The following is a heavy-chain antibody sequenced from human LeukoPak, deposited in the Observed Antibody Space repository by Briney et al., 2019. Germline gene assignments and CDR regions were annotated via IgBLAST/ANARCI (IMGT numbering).Heavy chain of an antibody. CDR2: IYYSGST. Sequence: SETLSLTCTVSGGSISSYYWNWIRQPPGKGLEWIGYIYYSGSTNYNPSLKSRVTISVDTSKNQFSLKLSSVTAADTAVYYCARDGSTFTSGAMDVWGRGTTVTVSS. V-gene: IGHV4-59*01. J-gene: IGHJ6*02. CDR3: ARDGSTFTSGAMDV. D-gene: IGHD3-3*02. CDR1: GGSISSYY.